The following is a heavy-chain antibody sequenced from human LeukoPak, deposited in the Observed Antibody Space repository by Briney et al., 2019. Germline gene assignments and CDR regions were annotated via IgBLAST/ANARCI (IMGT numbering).Heavy chain of an antibody. CDR2: IKQDGSEK. CDR3: ARRIVVAGGFDY. CDR1: GFSFTNNW. V-gene: IGHV3-7*01. J-gene: IGHJ4*02. Sequence: GGSLRLSCVVSGFSFTNNWMSWVRQAPGKGLEWVASIKQDGSEKYYVDSVKGRFTISRDNARNSLYLQMKSLRAEDTAVYYCARRIVVAGGFDYWGQGTLVTVSS. D-gene: IGHD6-19*01.